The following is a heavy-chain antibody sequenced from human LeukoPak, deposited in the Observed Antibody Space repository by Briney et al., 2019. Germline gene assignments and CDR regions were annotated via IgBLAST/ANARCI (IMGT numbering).Heavy chain of an antibody. Sequence: GGSLRLSCAASGFTLSSYGMHWVRQAPGKGLEWVAVISYDGSNKYYADSVKGRFTISRDNSKNTLYLQMNSLRAEDTAVYYCAKDRDGSFDYWGQGTLVTVSS. CDR2: ISYDGSNK. V-gene: IGHV3-30*18. CDR1: GFTLSSYG. CDR3: AKDRDGSFDY. D-gene: IGHD5-24*01. J-gene: IGHJ4*02.